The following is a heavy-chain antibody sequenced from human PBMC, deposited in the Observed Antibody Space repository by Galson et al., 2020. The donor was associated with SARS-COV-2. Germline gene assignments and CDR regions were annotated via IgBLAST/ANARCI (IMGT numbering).Heavy chain of an antibody. D-gene: IGHD4-17*01. J-gene: IGHJ4*02. CDR1: GGPFSSTTYY. CDR3: ARHGDNGDFYFDS. V-gene: IGHV4-39*01. CDR2: INSLGSP. Sequence: SETLSLTCTVPGGPFSSTTYYWGWIRRPPGKGLEWIGSINSLGSPSYNPSLKSRVTISVDTSRNQFSLKLSSVTAADTAFYFCARHGDNGDFYFDSWGQGTLVTVSS.